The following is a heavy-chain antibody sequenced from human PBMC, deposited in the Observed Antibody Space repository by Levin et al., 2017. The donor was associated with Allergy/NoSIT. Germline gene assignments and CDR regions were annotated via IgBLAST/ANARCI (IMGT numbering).Heavy chain of an antibody. Sequence: GGSLRLSCAASGLSFSDYGIHWVRQAPDSGLEWVALITSDGGNRFYADSVKGRFIISRDNSRNILYLQLNSLRPEDTAVYYCASRGSFDHWGQGTLVTVSS. V-gene: IGHV3-30*03. J-gene: IGHJ4*02. CDR2: ITSDGGNR. D-gene: IGHD3-10*01. CDR3: ASRGSFDH. CDR1: GLSFSDYG.